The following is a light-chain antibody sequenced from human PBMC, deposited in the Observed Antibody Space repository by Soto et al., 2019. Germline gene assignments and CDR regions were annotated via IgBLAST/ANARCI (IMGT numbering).Light chain of an antibody. CDR2: GAS. CDR1: QSVDSN. CDR3: QQYIDWPLYT. J-gene: IGKJ2*01. Sequence: EIVMTQSANTVSVSPGDRATVSCRASQSVDSNLAWYQQKPGQAPRLLISGASTRAPGIPARFSGSGSGTNFTLSISGLQSEDFAVYYCQQYIDWPLYTFGQGTKVDIK. V-gene: IGKV3-15*01.